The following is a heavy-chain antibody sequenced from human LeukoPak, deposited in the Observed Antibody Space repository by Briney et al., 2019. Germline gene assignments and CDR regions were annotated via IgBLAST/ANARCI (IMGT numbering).Heavy chain of an antibody. J-gene: IGHJ4*02. CDR3: ARITVDSSGWYHFDY. D-gene: IGHD6-19*01. V-gene: IGHV3-66*01. CDR1: GFTVSSNY. CDR2: IYSGGST. Sequence: GGSLRLSCAASGFTVSSNYMSWVRQAPGKGLEWVSVIYSGGSTYYADSVKGRFTISRDKSKNTLYLQMNSLRAEDTAVYYCARITVDSSGWYHFDYWGQGTLVTVSS.